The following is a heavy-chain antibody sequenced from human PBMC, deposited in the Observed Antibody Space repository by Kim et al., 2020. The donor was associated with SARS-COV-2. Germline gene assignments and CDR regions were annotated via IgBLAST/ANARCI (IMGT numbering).Heavy chain of an antibody. CDR3: ARDRGQGISGTTSYNGMDV. CDR2: ISAYNGKT. CDR1: GYTFTNYG. Sequence: ASVKVSCKASGYTFTNYGISWVRQAPGQGLEWMGWISAYNGKTNYVEKLQGRVTMTRDTSTSTAYMELRSLRSDDTAVYYCARDRGQGISGTTSYNGMDVWGRGTTVTVSS. D-gene: IGHD1-7*01. V-gene: IGHV1-18*01. J-gene: IGHJ6*02.